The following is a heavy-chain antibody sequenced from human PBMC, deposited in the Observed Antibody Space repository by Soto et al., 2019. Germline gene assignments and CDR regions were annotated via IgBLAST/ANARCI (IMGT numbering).Heavy chain of an antibody. V-gene: IGHV3-30-3*01. D-gene: IGHD2-15*01. J-gene: IGHJ4*02. CDR2: ISYHGSNK. CDR1: GFTFSSYA. CDR3: ARGGIVVVVYFDY. Sequence: QVQLVESGGGVVQPGRSLRLSCAASGFTFSSYAMHWVRQAPGKGLEWVAVISYHGSNKYYADSVKGRFTISRDNSKNTLYLQMNSLRAEDTAVYYCARGGIVVVVYFDYWGQGTLVTVSS.